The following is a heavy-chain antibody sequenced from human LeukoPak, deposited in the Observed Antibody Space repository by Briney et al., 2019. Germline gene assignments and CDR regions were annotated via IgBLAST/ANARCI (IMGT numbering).Heavy chain of an antibody. D-gene: IGHD1-1*01. CDR1: GGSFSGYC. CDR2: INHSGST. V-gene: IGHV4-34*01. Sequence: PSETLSLTCAVYGGSFSGYCWSWIRQPPGKGLEWIGEINHSGSTNYNPSLKSRVTISVDTSKNQFSLKLSSVTAADTAVYYCARDGLGWNDWYFDLWGRGTLVTVSS. J-gene: IGHJ2*01. CDR3: ARDGLGWNDWYFDL.